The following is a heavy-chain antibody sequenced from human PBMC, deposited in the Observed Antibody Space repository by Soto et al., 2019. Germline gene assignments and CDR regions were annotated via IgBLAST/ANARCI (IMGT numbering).Heavy chain of an antibody. CDR1: GGTFSSYA. CDR3: ARDGYYGSGSYSPFDY. CDR2: IIPIFGTA. J-gene: IGHJ4*02. V-gene: IGHV1-69*01. D-gene: IGHD3-10*01. Sequence: QVQLVQSGAEVKKPWSSVKVSCKASGGTFSSYAISWVRQAPGQGLEWMGGIIPIFGTANYAQKFQGRVTITADESTSTTYMELSSLRSEDTAVYYCARDGYYGSGSYSPFDYWGQGTLVTVSS.